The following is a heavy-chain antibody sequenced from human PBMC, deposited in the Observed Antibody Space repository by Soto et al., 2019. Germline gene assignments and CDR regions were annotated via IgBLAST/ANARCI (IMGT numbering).Heavy chain of an antibody. V-gene: IGHV4-34*02. D-gene: IGHD3-10*01. CDR1: GGSFNNYC. CDR3: ERGDYGQYDAYNWFDP. J-gene: IGHJ5*02. Sequence: QVPLQQGGAGLVRPSETLSLPCAVYGGSFNNYCWSWIRQPPGKGLEWIGEVCPGGRTNYSPTLKREVRIAVEGSKNQFSLRLASVTVAHTAVYYCERGDYGQYDAYNWFDPWGQGNLVIVAS. CDR2: VCPGGRT.